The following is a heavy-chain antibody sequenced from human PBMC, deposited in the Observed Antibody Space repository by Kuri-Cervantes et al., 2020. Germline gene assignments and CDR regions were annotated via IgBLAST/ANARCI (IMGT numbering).Heavy chain of an antibody. V-gene: IGHV3-30*18. CDR1: GFTFSSYG. Sequence: GGSLRLSCAASGFTFSSYGMHWVRQAPGKGLEWVAVISYDGSNKYYADSMKGRFTISRDNSKNTLYLQMNSLRAEDTAVYYCAKDPGGGYSYGPPPHYFDYWGQGTLVTVSS. J-gene: IGHJ4*02. D-gene: IGHD5-18*01. CDR2: ISYDGSNK. CDR3: AKDPGGGYSYGPPPHYFDY.